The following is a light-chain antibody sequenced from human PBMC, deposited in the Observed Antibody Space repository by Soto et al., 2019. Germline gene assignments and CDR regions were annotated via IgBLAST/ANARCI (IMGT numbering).Light chain of an antibody. V-gene: IGLV7-46*01. J-gene: IGLJ1*01. CDR2: DTN. CDR1: TGAVTSGHY. Sequence: QAVVTQEPSLTVSPGGTVTLTCGSSTGAVTSGHYPHWFQQKSGQAPRTLIYDTNNRHSWTPARFSGSLLGGKGALTLSDVQPEDEADYYCLLIYPGVGEVFGTGTQLTVL. CDR3: LLIYPGVGEV.